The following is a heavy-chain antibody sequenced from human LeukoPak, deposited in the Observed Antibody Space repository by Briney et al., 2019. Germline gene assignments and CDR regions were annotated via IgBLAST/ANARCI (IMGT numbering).Heavy chain of an antibody. V-gene: IGHV3-23*01. CDR3: ARAAYSSTWYSRYFDL. D-gene: IGHD6-13*01. J-gene: IGHJ2*01. CDR2: ISGSGGST. Sequence: GGSLRLSCAASGFTFSSYEMNWVRQAPGKGLEWVSAISGSGGSTYYADSVKGRFTISRENAKNSLYLQMNSLRAGDMAVYYCARAAYSSTWYSRYFDLWGRGTLVTVSS. CDR1: GFTFSSYE.